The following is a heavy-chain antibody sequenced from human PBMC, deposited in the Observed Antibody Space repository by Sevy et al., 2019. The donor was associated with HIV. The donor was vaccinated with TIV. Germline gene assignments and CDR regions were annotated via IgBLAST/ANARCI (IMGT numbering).Heavy chain of an antibody. CDR1: GFTVSSNY. CDR3: ASRQRDYYYGMDV. CDR2: IYAGGST. V-gene: IGHV3-66*01. Sequence: GGSLRLSCAASGFTVSSNYMSWVRQAPGKGLEWVSVIYAGGSTYYADSVKDRFTISRDNSKNTLYLQMTSLRAEDTAVYYCASRQRDYYYGMDVWGQGTTVTVSS. J-gene: IGHJ6*02.